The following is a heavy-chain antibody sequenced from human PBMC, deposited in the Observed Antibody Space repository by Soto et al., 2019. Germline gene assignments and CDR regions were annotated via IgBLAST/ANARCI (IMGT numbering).Heavy chain of an antibody. CDR2: IYYSGST. CDR1: GGSVSSGSYY. D-gene: IGHD1-26*01. Sequence: QVQLQESGPGLVKPSETLSLTCTVSGGSVSSGSYYWSWIRQPPGKGLEWIGYIYYSGSTNYNPSLKSRVTISVGTSKNQFSLKLSSVTAADTAVYYCARTMVGARAGYFDYWGRGTLVTVSS. V-gene: IGHV4-61*01. CDR3: ARTMVGARAGYFDY. J-gene: IGHJ4*02.